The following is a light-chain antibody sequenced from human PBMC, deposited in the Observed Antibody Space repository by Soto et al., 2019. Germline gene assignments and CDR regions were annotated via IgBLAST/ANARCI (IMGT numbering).Light chain of an antibody. CDR1: SSDGGGYNY. J-gene: IGLJ1*01. CDR2: EVS. V-gene: IGLV2-14*01. Sequence: QSPLAQPASVSGSPGQSISISCTGTSSDGGGYNYVSWYQQHPGKAPKLMIYEVSNRPSGLSNRFSGSKSGNTASLTISGLQAEDEADYYCTSYTRSITYVFGTGTKVTVL. CDR3: TSYTRSITYV.